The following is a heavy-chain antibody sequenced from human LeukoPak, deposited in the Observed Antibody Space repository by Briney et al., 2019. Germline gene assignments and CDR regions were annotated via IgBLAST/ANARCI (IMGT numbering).Heavy chain of an antibody. Sequence: SETLSLTCTVSGGSISSYYWSWIRQPAGKGLEWIGRIYTSGSTNYNPSLKSRVTMSVDTSKNQFSLKLSSVTAADTAVYYCASSWENSGGYYFDYWGQGTLVTVSS. CDR1: GGSISSYY. D-gene: IGHD1-26*01. V-gene: IGHV4-4*07. CDR2: IYTSGST. CDR3: ASSWENSGGYYFDY. J-gene: IGHJ4*02.